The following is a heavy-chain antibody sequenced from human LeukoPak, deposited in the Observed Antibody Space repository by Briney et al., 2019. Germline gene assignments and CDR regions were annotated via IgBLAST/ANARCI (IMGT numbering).Heavy chain of an antibody. CDR1: GFTFSNYN. D-gene: IGHD1-1*01. J-gene: IGHJ4*02. Sequence: GGSLRLSCTASGFTFSNYNMHWVRQAPGKGLEWVAFIQYDGSNKGYADSVKGRYTISRDNSKNTLYLEMSSQRAEDTAVYYGAKGFNYRFDYWGRGTLVTVSS. CDR2: IQYDGSNK. CDR3: AKGFNYRFDY. V-gene: IGHV3-30*02.